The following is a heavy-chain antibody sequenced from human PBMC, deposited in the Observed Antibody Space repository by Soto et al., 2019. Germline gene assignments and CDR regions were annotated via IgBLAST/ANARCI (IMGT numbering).Heavy chain of an antibody. D-gene: IGHD3-22*01. V-gene: IGHV1-69*13. CDR1: GGTFSSYA. Sequence: WASVKVSCKASGGTFSSYAISWVRQAPGQGLEWMGGIIPIFGTANYAQKFQGRVTITADESTSTAYMELSSLRSEDTAVYYCARGLVPIYDSRIYAFDIWGQGTMVTVSS. CDR3: ARGLVPIYDSRIYAFDI. CDR2: IIPIFGTA. J-gene: IGHJ3*02.